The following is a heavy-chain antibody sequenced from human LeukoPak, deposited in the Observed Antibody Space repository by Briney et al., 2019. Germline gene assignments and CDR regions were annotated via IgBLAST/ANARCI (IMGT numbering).Heavy chain of an antibody. CDR3: ARGGSSWYRNFDY. Sequence: SGGSLRLSCTVSGFTVSSNSMSWVRQAPGKGLEWVSFIYSDNTHYSDSVKGRFTISRDNSKNTLYLQMNSLRAEDTAVYYCARGGSSWYRNFDYWGQGTLVTVSS. V-gene: IGHV3-53*01. D-gene: IGHD6-13*01. CDR2: IYSDNT. J-gene: IGHJ4*02. CDR1: GFTVSSNS.